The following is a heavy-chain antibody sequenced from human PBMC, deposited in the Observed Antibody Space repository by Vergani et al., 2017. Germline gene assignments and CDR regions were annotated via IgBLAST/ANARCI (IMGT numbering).Heavy chain of an antibody. CDR1: GGSFSGYY. CDR3: ARRYSSGGLGY. J-gene: IGHJ4*02. D-gene: IGHD6-19*01. V-gene: IGHV4-34*01. Sequence: QVQLQQWGAGLLKPSETLSLTCAVYGGSFSGYYWSWIRQPPGKGLEWIGEINHSGNTNYNPSLKSRVTISVDTSKNQFSLKLSSVTAADTAVYYCARRYSSGGLGYWGQGTLVTVSS. CDR2: INHSGNT.